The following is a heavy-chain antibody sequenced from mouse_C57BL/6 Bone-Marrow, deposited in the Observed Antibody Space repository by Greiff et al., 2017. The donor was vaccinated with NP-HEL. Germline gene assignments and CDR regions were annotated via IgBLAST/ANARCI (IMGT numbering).Heavy chain of an antibody. CDR1: GYTFTSYW. CDR2: IDPSDSYT. J-gene: IGHJ2*01. Sequence: QVQLKQPGAELVMPGASVKLSCKASGYTFTSYWMHWVKQRPGQGLEWIGEIDPSDSYTNYNQKFKGKSTLTVDKSSSTAFMHLRSLTSEDSADYYSARGANWDGDYWGQGTTLTVSS. V-gene: IGHV1-69*01. CDR3: ARGANWDGDY. D-gene: IGHD4-1*01.